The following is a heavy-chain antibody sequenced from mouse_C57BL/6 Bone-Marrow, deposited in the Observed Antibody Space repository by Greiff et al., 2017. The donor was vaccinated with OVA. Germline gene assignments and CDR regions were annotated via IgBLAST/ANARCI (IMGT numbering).Heavy chain of an antibody. Sequence: VQLVESGAELVRPGTSVKMSCKASGYTFTNYWIGWAKQRPGHGLEWIGDIYPGGGYTNYNEKFKGKATLTADKSSSTAYMQFSSLTSEDSAIYYCALIYDGLRGFAYWGQGTLVTVSA. CDR2: IYPGGGYT. D-gene: IGHD2-3*01. CDR1: GYTFTNYW. V-gene: IGHV1-63*01. CDR3: ALIYDGLRGFAY. J-gene: IGHJ3*01.